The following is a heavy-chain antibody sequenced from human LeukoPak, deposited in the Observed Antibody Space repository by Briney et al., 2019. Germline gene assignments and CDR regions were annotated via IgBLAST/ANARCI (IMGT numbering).Heavy chain of an antibody. D-gene: IGHD2-21*01. J-gene: IGHJ5*02. CDR1: GESFSGFY. CDR2: FTQVGSA. V-gene: IGHV4-34*01. Sequence: KPSETLSLTRAVYGESFSGFYWTWIRQSPAKGLDWMGEFTQVGSANYNPSLKTRVTISVDTSKNQFSLKRSSVTAADTAVYYCARARCSGGNCYPSWFDPWGEGTLVTVSS. CDR3: ARARCSGGNCYPSWFDP.